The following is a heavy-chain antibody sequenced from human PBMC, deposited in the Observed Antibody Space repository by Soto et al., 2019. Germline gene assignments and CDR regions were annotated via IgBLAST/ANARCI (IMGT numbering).Heavy chain of an antibody. CDR1: GGTFSSYA. V-gene: IGHV1-69*12. Sequence: QVQLVQSGAEVKKPGSSVKVSCKASGGTFSSYAISWVRQAPGQGLEWMGGIIPIFGTANYAQKFQGRVKIIADESTSTCYMELSSLRFDDTAVYYCARDVIAAAGTAGWGQGTLVTVSS. CDR3: ARDVIAAAGTAG. J-gene: IGHJ4*02. D-gene: IGHD6-13*01. CDR2: IIPIFGTA.